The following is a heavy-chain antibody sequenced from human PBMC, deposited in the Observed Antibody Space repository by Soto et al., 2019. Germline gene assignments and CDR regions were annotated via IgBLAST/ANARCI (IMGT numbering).Heavy chain of an antibody. V-gene: IGHV3-30*18. CDR2: ISYDGSNK. D-gene: IGHD3-10*01. CDR3: AKDRFSANFDL. CDR1: GFTFSSYG. J-gene: IGHJ2*01. Sequence: QVQLVESGGGVVQPGGSLRLSCAASGFTFSSYGMHWVRQAPGKGLEWVAVISYDGSNKYYADSVKGRFTISRDNSKNTLYLQMNSVRAEDTAVYYCAKDRFSANFDLWGRGTLVTVSS.